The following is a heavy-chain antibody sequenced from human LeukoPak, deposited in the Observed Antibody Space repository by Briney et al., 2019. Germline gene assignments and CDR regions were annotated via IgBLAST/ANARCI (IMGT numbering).Heavy chain of an antibody. CDR3: ARGWGYSYGYLFNY. Sequence: SETLSLTCAVSGGSFSGYYWSWIRQPPGKGREWIGEINHSGSTNYNPSLKSRVTISVDTSKNQFSLKLSSVTAADTAVYYCARGWGYSYGYLFNYWGQGTLVTVSS. V-gene: IGHV4-34*01. J-gene: IGHJ4*02. CDR2: INHSGST. CDR1: GGSFSGYY. D-gene: IGHD5-18*01.